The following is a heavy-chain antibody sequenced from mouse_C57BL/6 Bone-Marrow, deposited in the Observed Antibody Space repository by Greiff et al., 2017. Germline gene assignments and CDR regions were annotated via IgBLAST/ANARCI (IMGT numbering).Heavy chain of an antibody. CDR3: ARPTIVTTGCYYAMDY. CDR1: GFNIKNTY. D-gene: IGHD2-5*01. V-gene: IGHV14-3*01. Sequence: EVKLVESVAELVRPGASVKLSCTASGFNIKNTYMHWVKQRPEQGLEWIGRIDPANGNTKYAPKFQGKATITADTSSNTAYLQLSSLTSEDTAIYYCARPTIVTTGCYYAMDYWGQGASVTVSS. J-gene: IGHJ4*01. CDR2: IDPANGNT.